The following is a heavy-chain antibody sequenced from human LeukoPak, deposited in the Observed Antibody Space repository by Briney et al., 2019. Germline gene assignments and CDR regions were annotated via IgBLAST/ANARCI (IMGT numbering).Heavy chain of an antibody. CDR2: ISAYNGNT. J-gene: IGHJ5*02. Sequence: ASVKVSCKASGYTFTSYGISWVRQAPGQGLEWMGWISAYNGNTNYAQKLQGRVTMTTDTSTSTAYMELRSLRSDDTAVYYCARARKGNVPNWFDPWGQGTLVTVSS. V-gene: IGHV1-18*01. CDR1: GYTFTSYG. D-gene: IGHD4-23*01. CDR3: ARARKGNVPNWFDP.